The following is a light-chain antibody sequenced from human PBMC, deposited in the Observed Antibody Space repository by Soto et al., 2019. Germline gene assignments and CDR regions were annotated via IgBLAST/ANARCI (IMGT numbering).Light chain of an antibody. CDR2: LNSDGSH. J-gene: IGLJ3*02. Sequence: QSVLTQSPSASASLGASVKLTCTLSSGHSNYAIAWHQQQPEKGPRYLMNLNSDGSHTKGDGIPDRFSGSSSGAERYLTISSLQSEDEADYYCQTWATGIRVFDGGTKLTVL. V-gene: IGLV4-69*01. CDR3: QTWATGIRV. CDR1: SGHSNYA.